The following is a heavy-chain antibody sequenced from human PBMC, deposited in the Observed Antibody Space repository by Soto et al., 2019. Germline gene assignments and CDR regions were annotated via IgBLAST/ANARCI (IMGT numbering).Heavy chain of an antibody. CDR2: ISSSGSPI. J-gene: IGHJ5*02. D-gene: IGHD2-8*02. CDR3: ARDSGFRYCSGDNCDPRFEP. CDR1: GFTFSDYS. V-gene: IGHV3-11*01. Sequence: QVQLVESGGGLVKPGGSLRLSCAASGFTFSDYSMTWIRQAPGKGLEWVSYISSSGSPIYYADSVTGRFTISRDNAKNSLYLQMNSLRAEATATYYCARDSGFRYCSGDNCDPRFEPWGQGTLVTVSS.